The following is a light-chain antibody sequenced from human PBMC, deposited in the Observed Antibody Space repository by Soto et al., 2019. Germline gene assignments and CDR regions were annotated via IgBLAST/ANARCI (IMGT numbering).Light chain of an antibody. CDR2: DTS. CDR1: QSVNSR. J-gene: IGKJ1*01. Sequence: EIVMTQSPATLSVSPGERATLSCRASQSVNSRLAWYQQKPGQAPRLLIYDTSTRATGVPASFSGSGSGTEFTLTITSLQSEDFALYYCHQYHNWPPWTFGQGTKVEIK. CDR3: HQYHNWPPWT. V-gene: IGKV3-15*01.